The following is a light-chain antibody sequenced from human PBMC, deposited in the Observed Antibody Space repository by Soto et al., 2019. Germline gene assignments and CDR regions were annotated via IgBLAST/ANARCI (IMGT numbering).Light chain of an antibody. V-gene: IGKV1-39*01. CDR2: VAS. J-gene: IGKJ3*01. CDR3: QQTYTTPFT. CDR1: QTTNNY. Sequence: DIQMTQSPSSLSASVGDRVTITCRASQTTNNYLNWYQHKPGTAPKLLIYVASNLHSAAPSRFGGSGSGTDFTLTNSSLQPEDFATYYCQQTYTTPFTFGPGTKVDIK.